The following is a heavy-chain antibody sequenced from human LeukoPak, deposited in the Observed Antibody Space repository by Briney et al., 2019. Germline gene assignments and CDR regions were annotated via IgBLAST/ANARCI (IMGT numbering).Heavy chain of an antibody. CDR1: GGSISSGGYS. CDR3: ARAHCSSTSCYLHWFDP. J-gene: IGHJ5*02. CDR2: IYYSGST. D-gene: IGHD2-2*01. Sequence: SETLSLTCTVSGGSISSGGYSWSWIRQHPVKGLEWIGYIYYSGSTYYDPSLKSRVTISVDTSKNQFSLKLSSVTAADTAVYYCARAHCSSTSCYLHWFDPWGQGTLVTVSS. V-gene: IGHV4-31*03.